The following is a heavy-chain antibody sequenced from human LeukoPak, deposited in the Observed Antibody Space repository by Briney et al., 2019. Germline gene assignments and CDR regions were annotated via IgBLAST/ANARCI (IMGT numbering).Heavy chain of an antibody. V-gene: IGHV3-74*01. Sequence: GGSLRLSCAASGFTFSTYWMHWVRQVPGKGLVWVSRINNDGSGTFYADSVKGRLTISRDNAKNSLYLQMNSLRAEDTAVYYCAELGITMIGGVWGKGTTVTISS. CDR1: GFTFSTYW. D-gene: IGHD3-10*02. J-gene: IGHJ6*04. CDR2: INNDGSGT. CDR3: AELGITMIGGV.